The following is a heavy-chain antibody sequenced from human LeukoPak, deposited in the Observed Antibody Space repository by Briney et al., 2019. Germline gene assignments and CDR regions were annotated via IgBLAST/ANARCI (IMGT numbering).Heavy chain of an antibody. J-gene: IGHJ6*03. D-gene: IGHD5-18*01. V-gene: IGHV1-69*01. CDR2: IIPIFGTA. Sequence: KISCKGSGYSFTSYWIGWVRQAPGQGLEWMGGIIPIFGTANYAQKFQGRVTITADESTSTAYMELSSLRSEDTAVYYCARLSGYSYFHMDVWGKGTTVTISS. CDR3: ARLSGYSYFHMDV. CDR1: GYSFTSYW.